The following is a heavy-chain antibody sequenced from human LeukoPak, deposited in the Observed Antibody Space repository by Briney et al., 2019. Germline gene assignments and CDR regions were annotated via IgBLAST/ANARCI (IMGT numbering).Heavy chain of an antibody. CDR2: IYYSGST. D-gene: IGHD1-26*01. CDR1: GGSISSYY. J-gene: IGHJ6*02. Sequence: SETLSLTCTVSGGSISSYYWSWIRQPPGKGLEWIGYIYYSGSTNYNPSLKSRVTISVDTSKNQFSLKLSSVTAADTAVYYCARQDSGSYYGYYYYGMDVWGQGTTVTVSS. V-gene: IGHV4-59*08. CDR3: ARQDSGSYYGYYYYGMDV.